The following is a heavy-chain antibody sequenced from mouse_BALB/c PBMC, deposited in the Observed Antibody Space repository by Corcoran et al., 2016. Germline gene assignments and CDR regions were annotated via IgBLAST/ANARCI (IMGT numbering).Heavy chain of an antibody. J-gene: IGHJ1*01. CDR1: GYTFTNYG. D-gene: IGHD2-12*01. CDR2: INTYTGEP. Sequence: QIQLVQSGPELKKPGETVKISCKASGYTFTNYGMNWVKQAPGKGLKWMGWINTYTGEPTYADDFKGRFSFSLETSAITAYLQINNLKNEDTATYFYSRFSYTGCRAWCFDVWGAGTTVTVSS. V-gene: IGHV9-3-1*01. CDR3: SRFSYTGCRAWCFDV.